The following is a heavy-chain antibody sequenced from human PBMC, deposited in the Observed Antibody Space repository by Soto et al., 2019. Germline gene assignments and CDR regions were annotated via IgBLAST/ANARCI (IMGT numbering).Heavy chain of an antibody. D-gene: IGHD3-22*01. CDR2: IDWDYDK. CDR1: SFSLSTSGMC. V-gene: IGHV2-70*01. CDR3: ARIYYYHNSGYSYYFDY. Sequence: XGPTLLNPTLTLPLTGAFSSFSLSTSGMCVSWIRQPPGKALEWLALIDWDYDKFYSTSLKTRLTISKDTSKNQVVLTVANMDPVDTARYYCARIYYYHNSGYSYYFDYWGQGTLVTVSS. J-gene: IGHJ4*02.